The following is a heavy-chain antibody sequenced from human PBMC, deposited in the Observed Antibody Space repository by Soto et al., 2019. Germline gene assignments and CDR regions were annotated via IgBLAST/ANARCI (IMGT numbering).Heavy chain of an antibody. Sequence: PGGSLRLSCAASGFTFSSYGMHWVRQAPGKGLEWVAVISYDGSNKYYADSVKGRFTISRDNSKNTLYLQMNSLRAEDTAVYYCAKDYSSGWYVYYYFDYWGQGTLVTAPQ. CDR3: AKDYSSGWYVYYYFDY. V-gene: IGHV3-30*18. J-gene: IGHJ4*02. D-gene: IGHD6-19*01. CDR1: GFTFSSYG. CDR2: ISYDGSNK.